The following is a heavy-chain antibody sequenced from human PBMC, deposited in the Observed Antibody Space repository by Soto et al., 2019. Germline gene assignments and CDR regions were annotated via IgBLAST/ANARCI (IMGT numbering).Heavy chain of an antibody. CDR1: GFTFSTYS. CDR2: IGSGRRTI. V-gene: IGHV3-48*01. J-gene: IGHJ4*02. Sequence: EVQLVESGGGLVQPGGSLRLSCAASGFTFSTYSMSWVRQAPGKGLEWVSYIGSGRRTIYYADSVKGRFTISRDNAKNSLFLQMNSLRAEDTAVFFCASTDRFDYWGQGTLVTVSS. CDR3: ASTDRFDY.